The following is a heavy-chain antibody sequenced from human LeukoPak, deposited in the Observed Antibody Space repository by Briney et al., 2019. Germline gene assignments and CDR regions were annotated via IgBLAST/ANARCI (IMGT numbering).Heavy chain of an antibody. CDR1: GGSISSSSYY. CDR3: ARGGYSYGIFDY. J-gene: IGHJ4*02. CDR2: IYYSGST. D-gene: IGHD5-18*01. Sequence: SETLSLTCTVSGGSISSSSYYWGWIRQPPGKGLEWIGYIYYSGSTYYNPSLKSRVTISVDTSKNQFSLKLSSVTAADTAVYYCARGGYSYGIFDYWGQGTLVTVSS. V-gene: IGHV4-31*03.